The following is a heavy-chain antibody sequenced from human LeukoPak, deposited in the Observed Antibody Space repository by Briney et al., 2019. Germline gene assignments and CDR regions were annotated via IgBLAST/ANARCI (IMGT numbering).Heavy chain of an antibody. CDR1: GFTFTTKA. Sequence: GGSLSLSCAASGFTFTTKAMHCVRHPPREGLEYVSFISNNGGSTYYTNSMKGRFTISRDHSKHTLYLQMGSVRAEEMALYYCARDGLYCSSSSCYSDYWGQGDLVTVSS. V-gene: IGHV3-64*01. D-gene: IGHD2-2*01. CDR2: ISNNGGST. CDR3: ARDGLYCSSSSCYSDY. J-gene: IGHJ4*02.